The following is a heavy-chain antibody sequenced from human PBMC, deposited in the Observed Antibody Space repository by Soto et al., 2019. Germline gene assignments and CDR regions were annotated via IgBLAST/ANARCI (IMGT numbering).Heavy chain of an antibody. J-gene: IGHJ4*02. V-gene: IGHV1-58*01. CDR1: GFTFTSSA. CDR2: IVVGSGNT. D-gene: IGHD5-18*01. CDR3: AAEGSGIQFWFLGY. Sequence: QMQLVQSGPEVKKPGTSVKVSCKASGFTFTSSAVQWVRQARGQRLEWIGWIVVGSGNTNYAQKFQERVTITGDMSTSTVYMELSSLRSDDTAVYYCAAEGSGIQFWFLGYWGQGTLVTVSS.